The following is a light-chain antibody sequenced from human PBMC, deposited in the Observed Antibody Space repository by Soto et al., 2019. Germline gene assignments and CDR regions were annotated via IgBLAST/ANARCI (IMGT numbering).Light chain of an antibody. CDR2: EVS. CDR3: SSYAGSTNFYV. J-gene: IGLJ1*01. V-gene: IGLV2-8*01. CDR1: SSDVGSYNY. Sequence: LTQPPSASGSPGQSVTISCTGTSSDVGSYNYVSWFRQHPDEAPKLIIYEVSQRPSGVPDRFSGTKSGNTASLTVSGLQAEDEADYYCSSYAGSTNFYVFGTGTKVTVL.